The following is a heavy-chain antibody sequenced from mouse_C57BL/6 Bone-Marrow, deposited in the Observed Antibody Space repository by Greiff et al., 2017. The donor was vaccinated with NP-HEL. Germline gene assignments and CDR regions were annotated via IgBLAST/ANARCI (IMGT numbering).Heavy chain of an antibody. D-gene: IGHD4-1*01. V-gene: IGHV5-15*01. Sequence: EVQRVESGGGLVQPGGSLKLSCAASGFTFSDYGMAWVRQAPRQGPEWVAFISNLAYSIYYADTVTGRFTISRENAKNTLYLEMSSLRAEDTAMYYCARQALTGTVYAMDYWGQGTSVTVSS. CDR3: ARQALTGTVYAMDY. CDR1: GFTFSDYG. J-gene: IGHJ4*01. CDR2: ISNLAYSI.